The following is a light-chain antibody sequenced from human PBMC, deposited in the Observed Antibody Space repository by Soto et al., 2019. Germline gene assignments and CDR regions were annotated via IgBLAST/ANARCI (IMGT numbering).Light chain of an antibody. CDR2: EVS. CDR3: NSYAGSNNV. V-gene: IGLV2-8*01. Sequence: LTPPPSASGSPGQSVTISCTGTSSDVGGYNYVSWYQQHPGKAPKLMIYEVSQRPSGVPDRFSGSKSGNTASLTVSGLQAEDEADYYCNSYAGSNNVFGTGTKVTVL. J-gene: IGLJ1*01. CDR1: SSDVGGYNY.